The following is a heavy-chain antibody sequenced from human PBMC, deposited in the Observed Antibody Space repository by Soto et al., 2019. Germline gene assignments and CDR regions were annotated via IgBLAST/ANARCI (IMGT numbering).Heavy chain of an antibody. CDR2: ISGSGGST. D-gene: IGHD3-10*01. J-gene: IGHJ3*02. CDR3: AIDPLRAAGAFDI. V-gene: IGHV3-23*01. Sequence: GGSLILSCAASGFTFSSYGMSWVLQAPGKGLEWVSAISGSGGSTYYADSVKGRFIISRDNSKNTLYLQMNSLRAEDTAVYYCAIDPLRAAGAFDIWGQGTMVTVSS. CDR1: GFTFSSYG.